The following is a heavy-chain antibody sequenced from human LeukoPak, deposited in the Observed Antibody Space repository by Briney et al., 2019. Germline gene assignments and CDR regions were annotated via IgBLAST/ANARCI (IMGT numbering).Heavy chain of an antibody. Sequence: ASVKVSCKASGYTFTSYYMHWVRQAPGQGLEWMGIINPSGGSTSYAQKFQGRVTMTRDTSTSTVYMELSSLRSEDTAVYYCARGREARGPYYDILTGYEAFDIWGQGTMVTVSS. J-gene: IGHJ3*02. V-gene: IGHV1-46*01. D-gene: IGHD3-9*01. CDR2: INPSGGST. CDR1: GYTFTSYY. CDR3: ARGREARGPYYDILTGYEAFDI.